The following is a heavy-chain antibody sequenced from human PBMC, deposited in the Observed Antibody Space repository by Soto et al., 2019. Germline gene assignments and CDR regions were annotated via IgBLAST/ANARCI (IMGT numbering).Heavy chain of an antibody. J-gene: IGHJ4*02. Sequence: SDTLVPPCVSYGSAFTRCFSSWDRQRPGKGKRVNGEINHSGSTNYNPSLKSRVTISVDASKNQFSLKLSSVTAADTAVYYCAVVWGPSPRYYYDSSGYYSPTHYWGQGTLVTVSS. V-gene: IGHV4-34*01. CDR3: AVVWGPSPRYYYDSSGYYSPTHY. D-gene: IGHD3-22*01. CDR1: GSAFTRCF. CDR2: INHSGST.